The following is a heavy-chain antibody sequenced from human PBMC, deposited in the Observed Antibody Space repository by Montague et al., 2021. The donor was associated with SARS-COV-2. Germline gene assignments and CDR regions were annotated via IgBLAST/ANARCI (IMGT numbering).Heavy chain of an antibody. V-gene: IGHV4-59*01. J-gene: IGHJ4*02. D-gene: IGHD6-19*01. CDR3: ARGPLLQRQSSGWFYFDY. CDR1: GGSIRSYY. CDR2: MYYSAST. Sequence: SETLSLTCTVSGGSIRSYYWSWLRQPPGKGLEWIGYMYYSASTXXXPSXXXRVTISGDTAKNQFSLNLKSVTAADTAVYFCARGPLLQRQSSGWFYFDYWGQGTLVTVSS.